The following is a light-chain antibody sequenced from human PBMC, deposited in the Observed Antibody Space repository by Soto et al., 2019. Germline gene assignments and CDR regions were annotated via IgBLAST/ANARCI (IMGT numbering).Light chain of an antibody. V-gene: IGKV3-15*01. J-gene: IGKJ4*01. Sequence: EIVMTQSPATLSVSPGERVTLSCRASQNVNSNLAWHQQKPGQTPRLLIWGASTRATGIPARFSGSGSGTEFTLTISGLQSEDFAVYYCQQYNNWLTFGGGTKVEI. CDR2: GAS. CDR1: QNVNSN. CDR3: QQYNNWLT.